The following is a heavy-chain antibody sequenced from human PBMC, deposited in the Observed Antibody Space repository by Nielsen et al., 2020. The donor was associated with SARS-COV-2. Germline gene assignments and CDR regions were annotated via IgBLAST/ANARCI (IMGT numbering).Heavy chain of an antibody. CDR1: GFTFSSYG. Sequence: GESLKISCAASGFTFSSYGMHWVRQAPGKGLEWVAVISYDGSNKYYADSVKGRFTISRDNSKNTLYLQMNSLRAEDTAVYYCARDDSTNLFDYWGQGTLVTVSS. CDR2: ISYDGSNK. J-gene: IGHJ4*02. CDR3: ARDDSTNLFDY. V-gene: IGHV3-30*06. D-gene: IGHD2-2*01.